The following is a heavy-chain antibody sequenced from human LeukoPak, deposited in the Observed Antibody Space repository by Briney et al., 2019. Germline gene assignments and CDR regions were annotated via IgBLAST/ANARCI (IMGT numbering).Heavy chain of an antibody. J-gene: IGHJ3*02. Sequence: SETLSLTCIVSGGSITSHYWSWIRQPPGKGLEWIGCIYYTGSTNYNSSLKSRVTISVDTSKNRFSLKLSSVTPADTAVYYCATDRERAFDIWGQRTMATVSS. CDR3: ATDRERAFDI. V-gene: IGHV4-59*11. CDR2: IYYTGST. D-gene: IGHD1-1*01. CDR1: GGSITSHY.